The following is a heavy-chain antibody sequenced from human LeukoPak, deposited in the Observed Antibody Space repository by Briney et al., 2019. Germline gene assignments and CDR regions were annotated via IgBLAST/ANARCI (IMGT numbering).Heavy chain of an antibody. Sequence: GGSLRLSCAASGFTVSSNFMSWVRQAPGKGLEWVSVIYSGGSTYYADSVEGRFTISRDNSKNTLYLQMNSLRAEDTAVYYCARVTMVRGVITYYYYYYMDVWGKGTTVTISS. V-gene: IGHV3-66*01. D-gene: IGHD3-10*01. J-gene: IGHJ6*03. CDR3: ARVTMVRGVITYYYYYYMDV. CDR1: GFTVSSNF. CDR2: IYSGGST.